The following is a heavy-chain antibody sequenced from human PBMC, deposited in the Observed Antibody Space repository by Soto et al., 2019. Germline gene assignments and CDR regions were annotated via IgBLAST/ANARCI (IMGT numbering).Heavy chain of an antibody. Sequence: GESLKISCKVSGYSFTSYWISWVRQMPGKGLEWMGRIDPSDSYTNYSPSFQGHVTISADKSISTAYLRWSSLKASDTAMYYCARYQGYCSSTSCYHYYYGMDVWGQGTTVTVSS. CDR2: IDPSDSYT. V-gene: IGHV5-10-1*01. CDR3: ARYQGYCSSTSCYHYYYGMDV. CDR1: GYSFTSYW. D-gene: IGHD2-2*01. J-gene: IGHJ6*02.